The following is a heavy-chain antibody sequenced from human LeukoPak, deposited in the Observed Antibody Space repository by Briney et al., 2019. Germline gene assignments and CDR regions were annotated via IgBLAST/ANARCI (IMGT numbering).Heavy chain of an antibody. V-gene: IGHV4-31*03. CDR1: GGSISSGGYY. CDR3: ARGVPRRITIFGVVISNLNWFDP. J-gene: IGHJ5*02. Sequence: SETLSLTCTVSGGSISSGGYYWSWIRQHPGKGLEWIGYIYYSGSTYYNPSLKSRVTISVDTSKNQFSLKLSSVTAADTAVYYCARGVPRRITIFGVVISNLNWFDPWGQGTLVTVSS. D-gene: IGHD3-3*01. CDR2: IYYSGST.